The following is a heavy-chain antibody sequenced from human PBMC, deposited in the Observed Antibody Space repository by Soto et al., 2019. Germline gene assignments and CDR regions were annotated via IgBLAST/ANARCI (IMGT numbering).Heavy chain of an antibody. CDR3: ARDPLGYYVDTGASFDS. V-gene: IGHV3-30-3*01. CDR1: GFSLRSFA. D-gene: IGHD3-16*01. Sequence: GGSLRLSCAASGFSLRSFAMHWVRRSPGKGLEWVAVTSYDGGQEYYAESVKGRFTISRDNSQNTLYLQMDSLRADDTAVYFCARDPLGYYVDTGASFDSWGQGILVTVSS. CDR2: TSYDGGQE. J-gene: IGHJ4*02.